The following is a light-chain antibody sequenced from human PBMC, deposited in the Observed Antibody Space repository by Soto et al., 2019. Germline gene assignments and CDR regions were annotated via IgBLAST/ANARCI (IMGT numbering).Light chain of an antibody. Sequence: AVVTQEPSLTVSPGGTVILTCGSSTGTLTSGHFPYWFQQEPGQAPRALIFDTSKKYSWTPARFSGSLLGGKAALTLSGAQPEDEADYYCLLYFDVARVFGGGTQLTVL. V-gene: IGLV7-46*01. CDR3: LLYFDVARV. CDR2: DTS. CDR1: TGTLTSGHF. J-gene: IGLJ2*01.